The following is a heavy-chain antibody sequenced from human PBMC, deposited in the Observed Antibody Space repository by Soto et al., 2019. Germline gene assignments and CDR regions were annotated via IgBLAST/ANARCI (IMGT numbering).Heavy chain of an antibody. V-gene: IGHV3-33*01. CDR1: GFTFSSYG. CDR2: IWYDGSNK. CDR3: ARDPGDPNWFDP. J-gene: IGHJ5*02. D-gene: IGHD2-21*01. Sequence: QVQLVESGGGVVQPGRSLRLSCAASGFTFSSYGMHWVRQAPGKGLEWVAVIWYDGSNKYYADSVKGQFTISRDNSKNPLYLQMNSLRAEDTAVYYCARDPGDPNWFDPWGQGTLVTVSS.